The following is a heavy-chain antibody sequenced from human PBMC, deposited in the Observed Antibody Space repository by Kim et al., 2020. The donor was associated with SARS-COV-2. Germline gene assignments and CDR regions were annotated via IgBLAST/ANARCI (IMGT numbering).Heavy chain of an antibody. V-gene: IGHV3-30*18. Sequence: GSLRLSCAASGFTFSSYGMHWVRQAPGKGLEWVAVISYDGSNKYYADSVKGRFTISRDNSKNTLYLQMNSLRAEDTAVYYCAKVLRLWDDYYGMDVWGQGTTVTVSS. CDR2: ISYDGSNK. J-gene: IGHJ6*02. D-gene: IGHD3-16*01. CDR1: GFTFSSYG. CDR3: AKVLRLWDDYYGMDV.